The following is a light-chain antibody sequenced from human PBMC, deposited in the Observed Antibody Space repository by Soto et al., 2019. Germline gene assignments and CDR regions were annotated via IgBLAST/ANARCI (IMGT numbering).Light chain of an antibody. CDR2: DVS. J-gene: IGLJ2*01. V-gene: IGLV2-14*01. Sequence: QSVLTQPASVSGSPGQSITMSCTGTSSDVGGYNYVSWYQQHPGKAPKLMIYDVSNRPSGVSNRFSGSESGNTASLTISGLQAEDEADCYCSSYTSSSTLGVFGGGTKLTVL. CDR1: SSDVGGYNY. CDR3: SSYTSSSTLGV.